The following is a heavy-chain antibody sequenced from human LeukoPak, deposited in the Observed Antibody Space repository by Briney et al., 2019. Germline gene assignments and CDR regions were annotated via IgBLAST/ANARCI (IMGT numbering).Heavy chain of an antibody. CDR3: ARETYSSGEAIDTFDI. CDR2: ISSSSSYN. CDR1: GFTFSSYS. J-gene: IGHJ3*02. V-gene: IGHV3-21*01. D-gene: IGHD6-19*01. Sequence: WESLRLSCAASGFTFSSYSMNWVRQAPGKGLEWVSSISSSSSYNYNADPVKGRSTILKENAKNSLHLQLNSLRAEDTAVYYCARETYSSGEAIDTFDIWGQGTMVTV.